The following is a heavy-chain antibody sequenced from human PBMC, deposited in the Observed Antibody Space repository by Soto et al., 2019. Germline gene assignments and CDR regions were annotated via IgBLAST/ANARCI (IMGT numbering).Heavy chain of an antibody. Sequence: QMQLVQSGTEVKKPGTSVKVSCKASGFTFTSSAMQWVRQARGQRLECIGWIVVGSGNTNYAQKFQERVTITRDMSTSTAYMELSSLRSEDTAVYYCAAGAIVVYGMDVCGQGTTVTVSS. CDR2: IVVGSGNT. CDR1: GFTFTSSA. J-gene: IGHJ6*02. V-gene: IGHV1-58*02. CDR3: AAGAIVVYGMDV. D-gene: IGHD3-22*01.